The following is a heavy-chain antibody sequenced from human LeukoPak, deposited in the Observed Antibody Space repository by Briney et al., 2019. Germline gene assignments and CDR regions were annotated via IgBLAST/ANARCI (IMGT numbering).Heavy chain of an antibody. J-gene: IGHJ4*02. D-gene: IGHD1-26*01. CDR2: IYYSGST. CDR1: GGSISSYY. CDR3: ARVRGGSYDY. Sequence: PSETLSLTCTVSGGSISSYYWSWIRQPPGKGLEWIGYIYYSGSTNYNPSLKSRVTISVDTSKNQFSLKLSSVIAADTAVYYCARVRGGSYDYWGQGTLVTVSS. V-gene: IGHV4-59*01.